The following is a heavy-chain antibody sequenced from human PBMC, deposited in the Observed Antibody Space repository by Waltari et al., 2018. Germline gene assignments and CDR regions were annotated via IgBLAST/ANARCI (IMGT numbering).Heavy chain of an antibody. CDR3: ARVPSSGWAYYFDY. V-gene: IGHV3-7*01. Sequence: EVQLVESGGGLVQPGGSLRLSCAASGFTFSSYWMSWVRQAPGKGLEGVANIKQNGSEKYYVDSVKGRFTISRDNAKNSLYLQMNSLRAEDTAVYYCARVPSSGWAYYFDYWGHGTLVTVSS. D-gene: IGHD6-19*01. CDR2: IKQNGSEK. CDR1: GFTFSSYW. J-gene: IGHJ4*01.